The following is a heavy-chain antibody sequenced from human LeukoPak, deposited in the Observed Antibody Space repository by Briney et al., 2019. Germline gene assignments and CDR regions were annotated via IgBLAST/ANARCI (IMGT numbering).Heavy chain of an antibody. V-gene: IGHV4-39*01. CDR1: GGSISSSNYY. D-gene: IGHD6-19*01. CDR3: ARQRAVAGTEDY. CDR2: ISNRGST. Sequence: SETLSLTCTVSGGSISSSNYYWGWIRQPPGKGLEWIGTISNRGSTYYNPSLKSRVTISVDTSKNQLSLKPSSVTAADTAIFYCARQRAVAGTEDYWGQGTLVTVSS. J-gene: IGHJ4*02.